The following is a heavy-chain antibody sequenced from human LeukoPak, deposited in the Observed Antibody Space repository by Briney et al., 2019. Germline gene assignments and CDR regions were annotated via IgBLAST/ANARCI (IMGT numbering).Heavy chain of an antibody. CDR1: GFIFTTYS. Sequence: WGSLRLSCAASGFIFTTYSVNWVRQAPGKGLEWVSSISSSSTYISYADSVEGRFTISRDNAKNSLYLQMNSLRAEDTALYYCARVFSGNYYSGFDYWGQGTLVTVSS. CDR2: ISSSSTYI. J-gene: IGHJ4*02. D-gene: IGHD3-10*01. V-gene: IGHV3-21*01. CDR3: ARVFSGNYYSGFDY.